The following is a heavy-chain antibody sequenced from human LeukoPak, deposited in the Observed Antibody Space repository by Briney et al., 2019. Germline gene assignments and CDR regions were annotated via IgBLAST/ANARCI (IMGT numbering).Heavy chain of an antibody. CDR3: AKDRKDYWNYGNWLDP. Sequence: GGSLRLSCAASGFTFSSYAMHWVRQAPGKGLEWVAVISYDGSNKYYADSVKGRFTISRDISKNTLYLQMNSLRAEDTAIYYCAKDRKDYWNYGNWLDPWGQGTLVTVSS. CDR1: GFTFSSYA. D-gene: IGHD1-7*01. V-gene: IGHV3-30-3*01. CDR2: ISYDGSNK. J-gene: IGHJ5*02.